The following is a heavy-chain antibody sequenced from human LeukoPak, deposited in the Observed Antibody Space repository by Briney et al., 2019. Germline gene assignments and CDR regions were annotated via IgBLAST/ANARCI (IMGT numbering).Heavy chain of an antibody. CDR1: GGTFSSYA. J-gene: IGHJ6*02. V-gene: IGHV1-69*04. Sequence: ASVTVSCKASGGTFSSYAISWVRQAPGQGLEWMGRIIPILGIANYAQKFQGRVTITADKSTSTAYMELSSLRSEDTAVYYCARSLRTAMALYYYYGMDVWGQGTTVTVSS. CDR2: IIPILGIA. CDR3: ARSLRTAMALYYYYGMDV. D-gene: IGHD5-18*01.